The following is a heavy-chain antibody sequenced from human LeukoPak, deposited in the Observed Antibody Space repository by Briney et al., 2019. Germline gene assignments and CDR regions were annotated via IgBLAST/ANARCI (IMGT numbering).Heavy chain of an antibody. D-gene: IGHD3-22*01. CDR1: GGTFSSYA. J-gene: IGHJ6*02. V-gene: IGHV1-69*04. CDR2: IIPILGIA. Sequence: SVKVSCKASGGTFSSYAISWVRQAPGQGLEWMGRIIPILGIANYAQKFQGRVTITADKSTSTAYMELSSLRSEDTAVYYCARTTQAYDSSGYYRHYYYYGMDVWGRGTTVSVSS. CDR3: ARTTQAYDSSGYYRHYYYYGMDV.